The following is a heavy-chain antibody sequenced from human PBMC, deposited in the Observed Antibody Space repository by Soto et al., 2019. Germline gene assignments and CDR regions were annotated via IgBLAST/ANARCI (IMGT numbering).Heavy chain of an antibody. CDR1: GFTFSDYW. Sequence: EVQLVESGGGLVQPGGSLRLSCAASGFTFSDYWMSWVHQAPGKGLECVANIKRDGSEKYYVDPVKGRFTISRDNAKNSLYLQMNSLRAEDTAVYYCATSMGRGGNDYWGQGTLVTVSS. CDR3: ATSMGRGGNDY. V-gene: IGHV3-7*05. D-gene: IGHD3-10*01. J-gene: IGHJ4*02. CDR2: IKRDGSEK.